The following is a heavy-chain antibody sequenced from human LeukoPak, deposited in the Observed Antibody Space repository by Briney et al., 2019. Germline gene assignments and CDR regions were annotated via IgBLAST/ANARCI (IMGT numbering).Heavy chain of an antibody. V-gene: IGHV4-59*12. J-gene: IGHJ5*02. CDR2: IFDIGST. D-gene: IGHD4-17*01. CDR1: GVSITTDY. Sequence: PSETLSLTCTVSGVSITTDYWSWIRQTPGKGLEWIAYIFDIGSTTYNPSLKSRVTISVDTSKNQFSLKLSSVTAADTAVYYCARGMTTVTSGWFDPWGQGTLVTVSS. CDR3: ARGMTTVTSGWFDP.